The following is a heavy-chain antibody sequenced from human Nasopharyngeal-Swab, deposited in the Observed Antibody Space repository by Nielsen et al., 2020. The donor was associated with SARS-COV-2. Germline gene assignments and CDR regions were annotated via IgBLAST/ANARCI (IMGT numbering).Heavy chain of an antibody. D-gene: IGHD3-3*01. CDR1: GGSIGIINYF. CDR2: ISSSGST. V-gene: IGHV4-39*07. CDR3: ARTYNDFWSAYSTAAFDM. Sequence: SETLSLTCSVSGGSIGIINYFWGWIRQPPGKGLEWIGSISSSGSTHYNPSLESRVLISIDTSKKQFSLTLSSVTAADTAVYYCARTYNDFWSAYSTAAFDMWGQGTMVTVSS. J-gene: IGHJ3*02.